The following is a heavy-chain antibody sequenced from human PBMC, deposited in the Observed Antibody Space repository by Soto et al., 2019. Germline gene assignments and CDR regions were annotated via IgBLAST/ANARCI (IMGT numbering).Heavy chain of an antibody. CDR3: AKDSSSSMYYYGMDV. D-gene: IGHD6-13*01. J-gene: IGHJ6*02. CDR1: GFTFSSYA. Sequence: GESLKISCAASGFTFSSYAMSWVRQAPGKGLEWVSAISGSGGSTYYADSVKGRFTISRDNSKNTLYLQMNSLRAEDTAVYYCAKDSSSSMYYYGMDVWGQGTTVTVSS. V-gene: IGHV3-23*01. CDR2: ISGSGGST.